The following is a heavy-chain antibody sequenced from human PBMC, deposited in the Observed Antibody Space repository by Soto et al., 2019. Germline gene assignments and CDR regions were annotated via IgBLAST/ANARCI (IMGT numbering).Heavy chain of an antibody. J-gene: IGHJ4*02. V-gene: IGHV2-5*02. CDR3: AHKPGYDNIGYNRVWDH. CDR2: IYWDDDK. D-gene: IGHD3-22*01. CDR1: GFSLSTSGVG. Sequence: ESGPTLVNPTQTLTLTCTFSGFSLSTSGVGVGWIRQPPGKALEWLALIYWDDDKRYSPSLKSRLTITKDTSKNQVLLTMTNMDPVDTATYYCAHKPGYDNIGYNRVWDHWGQGTLVTVSS.